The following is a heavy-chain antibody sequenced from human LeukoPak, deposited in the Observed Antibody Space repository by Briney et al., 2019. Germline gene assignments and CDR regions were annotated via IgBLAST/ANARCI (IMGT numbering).Heavy chain of an antibody. CDR3: AREGYSSGWYYFDY. D-gene: IGHD6-19*01. V-gene: IGHV3-33*01. J-gene: IGHJ4*02. CDR1: GFSFSSYG. Sequence: GGSLRLSCAVSGFSFSSYGMHWVRQAPGKGLEWVAVIWYDGSNKYYADFVKGRFTISRDNSKNTLYLQMNSLRAEDTAVYYCAREGYSSGWYYFDYWGQGTLVTVSS. CDR2: IWYDGSNK.